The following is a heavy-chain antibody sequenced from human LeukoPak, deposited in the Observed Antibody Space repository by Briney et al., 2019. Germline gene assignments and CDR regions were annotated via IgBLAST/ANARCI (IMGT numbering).Heavy chain of an antibody. D-gene: IGHD4-17*01. J-gene: IGHJ4*02. V-gene: IGHV3-7*03. CDR2: IKQDGSEK. Sequence: GGSLRLSCAASGFTFSSYWMSWVRQAPGKGLEWVANIKQDGSEKYYVDSVKGRFTISRDNAKNSLYLQMNSLRAEDTAVYYCARFDYDYGDYFLDYWGQGTLVTVSS. CDR1: GFTFSSYW. CDR3: ARFDYDYGDYFLDY.